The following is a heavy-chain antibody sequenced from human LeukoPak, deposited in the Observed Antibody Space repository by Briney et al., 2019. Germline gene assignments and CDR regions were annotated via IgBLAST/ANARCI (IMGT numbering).Heavy chain of an antibody. CDR1: GFTFSSYA. CDR3: AKARFGVLTRWDY. Sequence: PGGSLRLSCAASGFTFSSYAMSGVRQAPTKGLEWVSDLSGGGGSTYYADSVKGRFTISRDNSKSTLYLQMNSLRAEDTAIYYCAKARFGVLTRWDYWGQGTLVTVSS. CDR2: LSGGGGST. D-gene: IGHD3-3*01. J-gene: IGHJ4*02. V-gene: IGHV3-23*01.